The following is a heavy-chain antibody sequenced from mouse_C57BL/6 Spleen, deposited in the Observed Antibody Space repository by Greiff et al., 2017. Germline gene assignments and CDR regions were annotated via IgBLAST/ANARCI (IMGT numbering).Heavy chain of an antibody. V-gene: IGHV5-16*01. CDR2: INYDGSST. CDR1: GFTFSDYY. Sequence: EVKLMASEGGLVQPGSSMKLSCTASGFTFSDYYMAWVRQVPEKGLEWVANINYDGSSTYYLDSLKSRFIISRDNAKNILYLQMSSLKSEDTATYYCARDSFSMDYWGQGTSVTVSS. CDR3: ARDSFSMDY. J-gene: IGHJ4*01.